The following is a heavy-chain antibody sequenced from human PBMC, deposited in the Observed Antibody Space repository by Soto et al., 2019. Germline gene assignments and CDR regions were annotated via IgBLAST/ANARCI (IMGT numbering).Heavy chain of an antibody. CDR3: ARLRYSSGWLFDY. CDR2: IYYSGST. V-gene: IGHV4-39*01. D-gene: IGHD6-19*01. CDR1: GGSISSSSYY. Sequence: QLQLQESGPGLVKPSETLSLTCTVSGGSISSSSYYWGWIRQPPGKGLEWIGSIYYSGSTYYNPSLKSRVTISVDPSKSQFSLKLSSVTAADTSVYYCARLRYSSGWLFDYWGQGTLVTVSS. J-gene: IGHJ4*02.